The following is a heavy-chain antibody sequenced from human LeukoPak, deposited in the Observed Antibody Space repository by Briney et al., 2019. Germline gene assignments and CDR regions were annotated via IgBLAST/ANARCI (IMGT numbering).Heavy chain of an antibody. D-gene: IGHD3-22*01. CDR2: ISYDGSNK. V-gene: IGHV3-30*04. J-gene: IGHJ4*02. CDR1: GFTFSSYA. CDR3: ARSPSYYDSSGYVFDY. Sequence: GGSLRLSCAASGFTFSSYAMHWVRQAPGKGLEGVAVISYDGSNKYYADPVKGRFTISRDNSKNTLYLQMNSLRAEDTAVYYCARSPSYYDSSGYVFDYWGQGTLVTVSS.